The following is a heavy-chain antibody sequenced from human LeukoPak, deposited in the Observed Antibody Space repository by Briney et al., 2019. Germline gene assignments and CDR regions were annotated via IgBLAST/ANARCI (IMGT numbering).Heavy chain of an antibody. V-gene: IGHV4-34*01. CDR2: INHRGGT. D-gene: IGHD3-10*01. J-gene: IGHJ3*02. Sequence: AETLSLTCAVFGGSFSDYAWTWIRQTPGKGLEWIGEINHRGGTNYNPSLKSRLTISVDTSKNQFSLNLTSVTAADTAVYYCASGVGEFFPDAFNIWGQGTMVGVFS. CDR3: ASGVGEFFPDAFNI. CDR1: GGSFSDYA.